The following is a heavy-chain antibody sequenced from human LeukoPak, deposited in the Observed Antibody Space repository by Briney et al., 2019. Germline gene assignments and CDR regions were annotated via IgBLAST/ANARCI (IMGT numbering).Heavy chain of an antibody. Sequence: PGGSLRLSCAASESTFSNYAMNWVRQAPGKRPEWVSGISSGGGSIYYADSVKGRFTISRDNSKNTLYLQVNSLRAEDTAVYYCASSPLAARPKLDYWGQGTLVTVSS. CDR2: ISSGGGSI. D-gene: IGHD6-6*01. CDR3: ASSPLAARPKLDY. V-gene: IGHV3-23*01. CDR1: ESTFSNYA. J-gene: IGHJ4*02.